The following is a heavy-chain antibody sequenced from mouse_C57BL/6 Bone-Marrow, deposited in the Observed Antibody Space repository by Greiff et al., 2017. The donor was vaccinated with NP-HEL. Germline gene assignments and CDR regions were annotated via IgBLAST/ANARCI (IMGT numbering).Heavy chain of an antibody. CDR1: GYTFTSYG. Sequence: VQLVESGAELARPGASVKLSCKASGYTFTSYGISWVKQRPGQGLEWIGEIYPRSGNTYYNEKFKGKATLTADKSSSTAYMELRSLTSEDSAVYFCAGITTVVAPYAMDYWGQGTSVTVSS. CDR3: AGITTVVAPYAMDY. J-gene: IGHJ4*01. CDR2: IYPRSGNT. V-gene: IGHV1-81*01. D-gene: IGHD1-1*01.